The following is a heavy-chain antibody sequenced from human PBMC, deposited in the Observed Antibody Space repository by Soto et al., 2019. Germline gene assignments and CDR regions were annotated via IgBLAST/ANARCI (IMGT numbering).Heavy chain of an antibody. D-gene: IGHD5-12*01. Sequence: PGGSLRLSCAASGFTFSSYGMHWVRQAPGKGLEWVAVISYDGSNKYYADSVKGRFTISRDNSKNTLYLQMNSLRAEDTAVYYCAKDSHVSSDYEWFVDYWGQGTLVTVSS. CDR2: ISYDGSNK. CDR1: GFTFSSYG. J-gene: IGHJ4*02. V-gene: IGHV3-30*18. CDR3: AKDSHVSSDYEWFVDY.